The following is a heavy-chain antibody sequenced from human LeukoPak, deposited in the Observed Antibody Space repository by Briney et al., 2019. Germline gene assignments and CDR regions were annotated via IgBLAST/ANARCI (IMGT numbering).Heavy chain of an antibody. J-gene: IGHJ4*02. D-gene: IGHD3-16*01. CDR2: ISDSGRII. V-gene: IGHV3-48*03. CDR1: GFIFSSFE. Sequence: GGSLRLSCAASGFIFSSFEMAWVRQAPGKGLEWISYISDSGRIIKDADSVKGRLSISRDDTHNTVYLQMNSLRAEDTAIYYCAGGPQYGGSFAYWGQGTLVTVSS. CDR3: AGGPQYGGSFAY.